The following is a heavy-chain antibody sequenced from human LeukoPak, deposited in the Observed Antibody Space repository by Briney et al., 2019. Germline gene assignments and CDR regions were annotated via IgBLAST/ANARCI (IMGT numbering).Heavy chain of an antibody. CDR2: IYYSGST. Sequence: SETLSLTCTVSGGSISSYYWSWIRQPPGKGLEWIGYIYYSGSTNYNPSLKSRVTISVDTSKNQFSLQLSSVTAADTAVSYCARGIAVAGSYYYYYYMDVWGKGTTVTVSS. CDR1: GGSISSYY. D-gene: IGHD6-19*01. J-gene: IGHJ6*03. CDR3: ARGIAVAGSYYYYYYMDV. V-gene: IGHV4-59*01.